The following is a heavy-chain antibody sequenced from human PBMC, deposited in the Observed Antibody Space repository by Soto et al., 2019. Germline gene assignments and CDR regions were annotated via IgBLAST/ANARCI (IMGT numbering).Heavy chain of an antibody. D-gene: IGHD3-16*01. Sequence: PGGSLRLSCAASGFTFSSYEINWVRQAPGKGLEWVSYISSSGSTIYYADSVKGRFTISRDNAKNSLYLQMNSLRAEDTAVYYCARAESFGLCDYWGQGTLVTVS. J-gene: IGHJ4*02. CDR2: ISSSGSTI. CDR3: ARAESFGLCDY. CDR1: GFTFSSYE. V-gene: IGHV3-48*03.